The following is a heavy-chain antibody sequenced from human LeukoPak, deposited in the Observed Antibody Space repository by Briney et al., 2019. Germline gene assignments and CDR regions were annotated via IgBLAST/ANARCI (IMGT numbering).Heavy chain of an antibody. V-gene: IGHV4-31*03. J-gene: IGHJ5*02. CDR2: IYYSGST. CDR3: AREVVPAHRLNP. CDR1: GGSISSGGYY. Sequence: PSRTLSLTCTVSGGSISSGGYYWSWIRQHPGKGLEWIGYIYYSGSTYYNPSLKSRVTISVDTSKNQFSLKLSSVTAADTAVYYCAREVVPAHRLNPWGQGTLVTVSS. D-gene: IGHD2-2*01.